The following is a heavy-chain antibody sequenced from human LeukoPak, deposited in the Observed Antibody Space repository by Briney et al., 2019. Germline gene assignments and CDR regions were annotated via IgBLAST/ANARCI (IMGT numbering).Heavy chain of an antibody. Sequence: ASVKVSCKASGYTFTGYYMHWVRQAPGQGLEWMGWINPNSGGTNYAQKFQGRVTMTRDTSISTAYMELSRLRSDDTAVYYYARGYSGEEDWFDPWGQGTLVTVSS. V-gene: IGHV1-2*02. D-gene: IGHD5-12*01. CDR3: ARGYSGEEDWFDP. CDR1: GYTFTGYY. CDR2: INPNSGGT. J-gene: IGHJ5*02.